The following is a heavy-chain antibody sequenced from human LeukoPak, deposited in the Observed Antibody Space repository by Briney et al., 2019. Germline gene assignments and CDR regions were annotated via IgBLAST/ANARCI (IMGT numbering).Heavy chain of an antibody. V-gene: IGHV3-21*01. CDR3: ARDSAARQVGAFNI. D-gene: IGHD6-6*01. CDR2: ISSSSSYI. CDR1: GLTFSSYS. J-gene: IGHJ3*02. Sequence: GGSLRLSCAASGLTFSSYSMNWVRQAPGKGLEWVSSISSSSSYIYYADSVKGRFTISRDNAKNSLYLQMNSLRAEDTAVYYCARDSAARQVGAFNIWGQGTMVTVSS.